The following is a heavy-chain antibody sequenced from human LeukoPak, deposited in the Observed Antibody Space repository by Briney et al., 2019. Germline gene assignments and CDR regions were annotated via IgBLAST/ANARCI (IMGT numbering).Heavy chain of an antibody. J-gene: IGHJ3*02. D-gene: IGHD7-27*01. CDR3: ARHWGSRGAFDI. CDR2: IYYSGST. Sequence: SETLSLTCSVSGGSINSFYWSWIRQPPGKGLEWIGYIYYSGSTNYNPSLKSRVTISVDTSKNQFSLNLSSVTAADTAVYYCARHWGSRGAFDIWGQGTMVTVSS. CDR1: GGSINSFY. V-gene: IGHV4-59*01.